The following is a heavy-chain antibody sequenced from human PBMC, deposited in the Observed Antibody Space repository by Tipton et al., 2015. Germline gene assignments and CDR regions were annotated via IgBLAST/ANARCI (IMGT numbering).Heavy chain of an antibody. CDR3: ARADYSLGS. V-gene: IGHV4-59*06. CDR2: IYYSGST. J-gene: IGHJ5*02. D-gene: IGHD4-11*01. Sequence: GLVKPSETLSLTCNVSGDSISNYYWSWIRQHPGKGLEWIGYIYYSGSTYYNPSLKSRVIISVDTSKNQFSLKLSSVTAADTAVYYCARADYSLGSWGQGTLVTVSS. CDR1: GDSISNYY.